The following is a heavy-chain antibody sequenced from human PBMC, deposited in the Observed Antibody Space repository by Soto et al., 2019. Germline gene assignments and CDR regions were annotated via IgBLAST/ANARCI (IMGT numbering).Heavy chain of an antibody. D-gene: IGHD6-13*01. Sequence: GASVKVSCKASGYTFTSYAMHWVRQAPGQRLEWMGWINAGNGNTKYSQKFQGRVTITRDTSASTAYMELSSLRSEDTAVYYCARVRRPFVAAAGYAYWGQGTLVTVSS. V-gene: IGHV1-3*01. CDR3: ARVRRPFVAAAGYAY. CDR2: INAGNGNT. J-gene: IGHJ4*02. CDR1: GYTFTSYA.